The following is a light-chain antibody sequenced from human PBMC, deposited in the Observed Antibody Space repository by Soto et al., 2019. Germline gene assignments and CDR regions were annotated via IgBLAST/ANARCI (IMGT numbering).Light chain of an antibody. CDR3: MEGTYWPKT. V-gene: IGKV2-30*02. J-gene: IGKJ2*01. CDR2: RVS. CDR1: QSFVHSDGNTY. Sequence: DVVLTQSPLSLPVTLGQPASISFRSSQSFVHSDGNTYLHWFQQRPGQSPRRLIYRVSTRDSGVPDRFSGSWSGTYFTLKISRVDAEDVGVYYCMEGTYWPKTFGQGTKLEIK.